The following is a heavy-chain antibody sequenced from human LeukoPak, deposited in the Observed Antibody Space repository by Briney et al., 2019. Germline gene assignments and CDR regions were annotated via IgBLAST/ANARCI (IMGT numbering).Heavy chain of an antibody. CDR1: GGSFSGYY. CDR3: ATKTGYAPRYYYMDV. Sequence: SETLSLTCAVYGGSFSGYYWSWIRQPPGRGLEWIGEIDHSESTNYNSSLKSRVTISVDTSKNQFSLKLSSVTAADTAVYYCATKTGYAPRYYYMDVWGKGTTVTVSS. D-gene: IGHD2-2*01. J-gene: IGHJ6*03. V-gene: IGHV4-34*01. CDR2: IDHSEST.